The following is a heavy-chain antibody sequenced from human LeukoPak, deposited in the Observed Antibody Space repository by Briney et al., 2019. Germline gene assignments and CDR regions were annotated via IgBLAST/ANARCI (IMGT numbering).Heavy chain of an antibody. CDR2: IKTDGSEK. CDR1: GFTFSNYW. V-gene: IGHV3-7*01. Sequence: HSGGSLRLSCEGSGFTFSNYWMGWVRQAPGKGLQWVANIKTDGSEKYYVDSVKGRFTISRDNAKNSLYLQMNSLRAEDTAVYYCARITARRFLGAFDIWGQGTMVTVSS. D-gene: IGHD6-6*01. CDR3: ARITARRFLGAFDI. J-gene: IGHJ3*02.